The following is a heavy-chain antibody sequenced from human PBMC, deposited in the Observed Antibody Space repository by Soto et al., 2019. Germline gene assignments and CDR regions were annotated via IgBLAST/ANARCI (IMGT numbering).Heavy chain of an antibody. J-gene: IGHJ5*02. CDR3: ARDTYYDFWSGYLTPNWFDP. CDR1: GYTFTSYG. Sequence: GASVKVSCKASGYTFTSYGISWVRQAPGRGLEWMGWISAYNGNTNYAQKLQGRVTMTTDTSTSTAYMELRSLRSDDTAVYYCARDTYYDFWSGYLTPNWFDPWGQGTLVTVSS. D-gene: IGHD3-3*01. CDR2: ISAYNGNT. V-gene: IGHV1-18*01.